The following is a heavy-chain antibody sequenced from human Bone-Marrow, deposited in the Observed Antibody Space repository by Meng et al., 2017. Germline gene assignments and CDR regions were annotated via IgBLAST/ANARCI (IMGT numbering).Heavy chain of an antibody. CDR1: GYTFTGYY. Sequence: VELVPSGAEMTKPGGPVKVSCKASGYTFTGYYMHWVRQAPGQGPEWMGRINPNSGGTNYAQKFQGRVTMTRDTSISTAYMELSRLRSDDTAVYYCARPYSRGFDYWGQGTLVTVSS. CDR3: ARPYSRGFDY. D-gene: IGHD6-13*01. CDR2: INPNSGGT. J-gene: IGHJ4*02. V-gene: IGHV1-2*06.